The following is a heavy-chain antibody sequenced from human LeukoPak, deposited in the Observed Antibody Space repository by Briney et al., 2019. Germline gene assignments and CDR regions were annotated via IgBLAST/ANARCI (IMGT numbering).Heavy chain of an antibody. CDR3: ARGSYYYGSGSFMGSDY. V-gene: IGHV1-3*01. J-gene: IGHJ4*02. Sequence: ASVKVSCKASGYTFTNYAMRWVRQAPGQRPEWMGWINAGNGNTEYSQKFQDRVTITRDISASTAYMELSSLTSEDTAVYYCARGSYYYGSGSFMGSDYWGQGTLVTVSS. CDR2: INAGNGNT. CDR1: GYTFTNYA. D-gene: IGHD3-10*01.